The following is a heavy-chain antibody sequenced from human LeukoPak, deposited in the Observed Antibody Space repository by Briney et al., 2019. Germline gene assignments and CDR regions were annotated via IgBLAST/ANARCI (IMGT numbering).Heavy chain of an antibody. J-gene: IGHJ1*01. V-gene: IGHV4-59*01. Sequence: RPSETLSLTCTVSGGSIRNYYWSWIRQPPGQGLEYNGNIYYSGSINYNPSLKSRVAISIDTSKNQFSLKLTSVSAADTAVYYCARGGWYPESFQHWGQGALVTVSS. CDR2: IYYSGSI. D-gene: IGHD6-19*01. CDR1: GGSIRNYY. CDR3: ARGGWYPESFQH.